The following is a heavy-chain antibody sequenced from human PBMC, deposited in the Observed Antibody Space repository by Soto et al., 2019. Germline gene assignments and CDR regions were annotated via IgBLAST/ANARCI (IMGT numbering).Heavy chain of an antibody. V-gene: IGHV3-23*01. Sequence: GGSLRLSCAASGFTFSSYAMSWVRQAPGKGLEWVSAISGSGGSTYYADSVKGRFTISRDNSKNTLYLQMNSLRAEDTAVYYCAKGLSCRSTSCYLGYFDYWGQGTLVTVSS. CDR1: GFTFSSYA. CDR2: ISGSGGST. D-gene: IGHD2-2*01. J-gene: IGHJ4*02. CDR3: AKGLSCRSTSCYLGYFDY.